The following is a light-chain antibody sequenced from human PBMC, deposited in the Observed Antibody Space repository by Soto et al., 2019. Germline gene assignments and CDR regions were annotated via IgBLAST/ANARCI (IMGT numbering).Light chain of an antibody. Sequence: QSALTQPASVSGSPGQSITISCTGTSSDVGGYNYVSWYQQHPGKAPKLMIYDVSNRPSGVSNRFSGSKSGNTASLTISGLQAEDYAYYYCSSYAISSTLAGVFGTGTNDTV. V-gene: IGLV2-14*01. CDR3: SSYAISSTLAGV. J-gene: IGLJ1*01. CDR1: SSDVGGYNY. CDR2: DVS.